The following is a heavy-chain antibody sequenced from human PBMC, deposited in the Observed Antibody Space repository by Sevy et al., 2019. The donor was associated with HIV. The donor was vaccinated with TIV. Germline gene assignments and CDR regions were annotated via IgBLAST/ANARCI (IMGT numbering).Heavy chain of an antibody. CDR2: IYNSGNT. CDR1: GGSISSGSYS. V-gene: IGHV4-30-2*01. D-gene: IGHD4-17*01. Sequence: SETLSLTCTVSGGSISSGSYSWNWIRQPPGKGLEWIGYIYNSGNTYYNPSLKSRLTLSVDRSKNQFSLKLSSVTAADTAMYYCARDGGTLTTPGAFDIWGQGTMVTVSS. J-gene: IGHJ3*02. CDR3: ARDGGTLTTPGAFDI.